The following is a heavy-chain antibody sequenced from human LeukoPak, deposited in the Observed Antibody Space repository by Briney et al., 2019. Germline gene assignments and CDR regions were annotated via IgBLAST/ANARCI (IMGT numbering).Heavy chain of an antibody. V-gene: IGHV4-38-2*02. J-gene: IGHJ5*02. Sequence: SETLSLTCTVSGYSISSGYYWGWIRQPPGKGLEWIGSIYHSGSTYYNPSLKSRVTISVDTSKNQFSLKQSSVPAADTAVYYCARAGGYSYGPGNWFDPWGQGTLVTVSS. CDR2: IYHSGST. D-gene: IGHD5-18*01. CDR3: ARAGGYSYGPGNWFDP. CDR1: GYSISSGYY.